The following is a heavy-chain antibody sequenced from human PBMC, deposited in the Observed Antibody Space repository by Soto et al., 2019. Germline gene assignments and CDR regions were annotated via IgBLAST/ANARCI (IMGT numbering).Heavy chain of an antibody. Sequence: PSETLSLTCTVSGGSVSSGSYYWSWIRQPPGKGLEWIGYIYYSGSTNYNPSLKSRVTISVDTSKNQFSLKLSSVTAADTAVYYCAREYGRRGYFDYWGQGTLVTVSS. CDR2: IYYSGST. D-gene: IGHD4-17*01. CDR1: GGSVSSGSYY. V-gene: IGHV4-61*01. J-gene: IGHJ4*02. CDR3: AREYGRRGYFDY.